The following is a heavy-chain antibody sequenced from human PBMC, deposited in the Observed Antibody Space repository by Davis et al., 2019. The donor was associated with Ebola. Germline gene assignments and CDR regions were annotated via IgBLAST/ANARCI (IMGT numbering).Heavy chain of an antibody. D-gene: IGHD1-26*01. CDR2: IWYDGSNK. CDR3: ARSISEWELLSPDY. Sequence: GGSLRPSCAAPGFTFSSYGMHWVRQAPGQGLEWAAVIWYDGSNKYYADSVQGRFTIPRDNSKNTLYLQMNSLRAEDTAVYYCARSISEWELLSPDYWGQGTLVTVSS. V-gene: IGHV3-33*01. J-gene: IGHJ4*02. CDR1: GFTFSSYG.